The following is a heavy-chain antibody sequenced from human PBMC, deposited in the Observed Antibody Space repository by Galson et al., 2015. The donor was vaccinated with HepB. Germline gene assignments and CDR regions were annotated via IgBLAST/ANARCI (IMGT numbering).Heavy chain of an antibody. V-gene: IGHV3-7*03. CDR1: GFTLSSFW. Sequence: SLRLSCAVSGFTLSSFWMTWVRQAPGKGLEWVANIKQDGSEANYVDSVKGRFTVSRGNSKNSLYLQMNSLRAEDTAVYYCVRETQYFDWLLHASFFDFWGQGTLVTVSS. D-gene: IGHD3-9*01. J-gene: IGHJ4*02. CDR3: VRETQYFDWLLHASFFDF. CDR2: IKQDGSEA.